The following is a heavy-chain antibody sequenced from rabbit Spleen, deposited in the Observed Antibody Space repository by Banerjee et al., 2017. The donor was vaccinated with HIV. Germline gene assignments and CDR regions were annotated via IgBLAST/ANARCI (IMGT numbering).Heavy chain of an antibody. CDR3: ARDTGTIFSSYGMDL. CDR2: IYTGNGKT. D-gene: IGHD7-1*01. CDR1: GFSFNVNYD. V-gene: IGHV1S45*01. Sequence: QEQLEEFGGDLVKPEGSLTLTCTASGFSFNVNYDMCWVRQAPGKGLEWIGCIYTGNGKTYYASWAKGRFTISKTSNTVDLKMTSLTAADTATYFCARDTGTIFSSYGMDLWGQGTLVTVS. J-gene: IGHJ6*01.